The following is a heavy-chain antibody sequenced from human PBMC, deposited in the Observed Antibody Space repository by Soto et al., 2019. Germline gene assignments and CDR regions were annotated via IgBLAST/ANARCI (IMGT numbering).Heavy chain of an antibody. V-gene: IGHV1-18*01. CDR1: GYTFTSYG. CDR3: ARSSYYYDSSGYLSYFDY. Sequence: ASVKVSCKASGYTFTSYGISWVRQAPGQGLEWMGWISAYNGNTNYAQKLQGRVTMTTDTSTSTAYMEPRSLRSDDTAVYYCARSSYYYDSSGYLSYFDYWGQGTLVTVSS. J-gene: IGHJ4*02. CDR2: ISAYNGNT. D-gene: IGHD3-22*01.